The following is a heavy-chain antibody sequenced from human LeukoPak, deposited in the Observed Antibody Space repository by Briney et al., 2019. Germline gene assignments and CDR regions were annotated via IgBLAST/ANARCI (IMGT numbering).Heavy chain of an antibody. CDR2: INHSGST. V-gene: IGHV4-34*01. D-gene: IGHD6-19*01. CDR1: GGSFSGYY. CDR3: ARVYKRGSGWYGVGAFDI. J-gene: IGHJ3*02. Sequence: SETLSLTCAVYGGSFSGYYWSWIRQPPGKGLEWIGEINHSGSTNYNPSLKSRVTISVDTSKNQFSLKLSSVTAADTAVYYCARVYKRGSGWYGVGAFDIWGQGTMVTVSS.